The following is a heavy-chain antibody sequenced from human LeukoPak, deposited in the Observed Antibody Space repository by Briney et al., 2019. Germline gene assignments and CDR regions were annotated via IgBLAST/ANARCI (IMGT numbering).Heavy chain of an antibody. CDR3: ARDRQDYDSSGSRPDY. CDR1: GFTFSSYA. J-gene: IGHJ4*02. Sequence: GGSLRLSCAASGFTFSSYAMHWVRQAPGKGLEWVAVISYDGSNKYYADSVKGRFTISRDNSKNTLYLQMNSLRAEDTAVYYCARDRQDYDSSGSRPDYWGQGTLVTVSS. V-gene: IGHV3-30*04. D-gene: IGHD3-22*01. CDR2: ISYDGSNK.